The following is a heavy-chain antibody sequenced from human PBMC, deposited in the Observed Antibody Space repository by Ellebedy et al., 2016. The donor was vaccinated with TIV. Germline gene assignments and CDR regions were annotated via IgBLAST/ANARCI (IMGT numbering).Heavy chain of an antibody. V-gene: IGHV3-23*01. CDR2: IGSGGTNT. CDR1: GFAFSSYA. CDR3: TYSSSCDY. J-gene: IGHJ4*02. Sequence: GESPKISXAASGFAFSSYAMSWVRQAPGKGLEWVSSIGSGGTNTYYADSVKGRFTISRDNSMKTLNLQMNSLRAEDTALYYCTYSSSCDYWGQGTLVTVSS. D-gene: IGHD6-6*01.